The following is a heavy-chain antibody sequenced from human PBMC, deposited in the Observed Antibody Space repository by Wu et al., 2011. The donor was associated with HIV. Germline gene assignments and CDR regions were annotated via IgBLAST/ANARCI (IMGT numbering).Heavy chain of an antibody. CDR3: ARGFPYHFDY. Sequence: QVQLVQSGAEVKKPGASVKVSCTASGYIFTDYYIHWVRQAPGQGLEWMGWINPSDGSTNYAQKFQGRVTMTRDTSTSTVYMELSSLRSEDTAVYYCARGFPYHFDYWGQGTLVTVSS. J-gene: IGHJ4*02. V-gene: IGHV1-46*01. CDR2: INPSDGST. D-gene: IGHD3-10*01. CDR1: GYIFTDYY.